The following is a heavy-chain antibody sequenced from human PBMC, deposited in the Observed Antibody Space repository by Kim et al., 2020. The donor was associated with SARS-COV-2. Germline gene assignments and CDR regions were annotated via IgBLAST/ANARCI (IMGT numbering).Heavy chain of an antibody. V-gene: IGHV3-21*01. J-gene: IGHJ4*02. Sequence: SVKGRFTNSRDNAKNSLYLQMKRLGAEDTAVYYCARGRGGLYGSGSYADYWGQGTLVTVSS. CDR3: ARGRGGLYGSGSYADY. D-gene: IGHD3-10*01.